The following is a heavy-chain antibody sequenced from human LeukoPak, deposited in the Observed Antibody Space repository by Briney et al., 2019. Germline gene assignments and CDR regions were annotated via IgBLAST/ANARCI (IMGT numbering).Heavy chain of an antibody. CDR3: VEWELLRAY. Sequence: GGSPRLSPAASRFTFSSYGMHWVRQAPGKGLEWVAFIRYDGSNKYYADSVKGRFTISRDNSKNTLYLQMNSLRAEDTAVYYCVEWELLRAYWGQGTLVTVSS. D-gene: IGHD1-26*01. CDR1: RFTFSSYG. V-gene: IGHV3-30*02. CDR2: IRYDGSNK. J-gene: IGHJ4*02.